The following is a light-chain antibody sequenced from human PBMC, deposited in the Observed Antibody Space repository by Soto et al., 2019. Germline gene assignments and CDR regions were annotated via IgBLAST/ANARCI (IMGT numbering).Light chain of an antibody. Sequence: EIVLTQSPATLSLSPGERATLSCRASQSVSSYLAWYPQKPGQAPRLLIYDASIRATGIPARFSGSGSGTDFTLTISSLAPEDFAVYYCQQRSSWLTFGGGTKVEIK. V-gene: IGKV3-11*01. CDR2: DAS. CDR3: QQRSSWLT. J-gene: IGKJ4*01. CDR1: QSVSSY.